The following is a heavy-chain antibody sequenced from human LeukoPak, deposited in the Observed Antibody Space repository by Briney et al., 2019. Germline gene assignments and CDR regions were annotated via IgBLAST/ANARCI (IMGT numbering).Heavy chain of an antibody. CDR3: TTEGDYYDSSGYYPTAGFDY. V-gene: IGHV3-15*01. D-gene: IGHD3-22*01. CDR2: IKSKTDGGTT. CDR1: GFTFSNAW. Sequence: GGSLRLSCAASGFTFSNAWMSWVRQAPGKGLEWVGRIKSKTDGGTTDYAAPVKGRFTISRDDSKNTLYLQMNSLKTEDTAVYYCTTEGDYYDSSGYYPTAGFDYWGQGTLVTVSS. J-gene: IGHJ4*02.